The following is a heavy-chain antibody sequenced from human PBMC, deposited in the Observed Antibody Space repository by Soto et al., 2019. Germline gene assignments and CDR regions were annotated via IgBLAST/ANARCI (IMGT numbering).Heavy chain of an antibody. CDR2: ISGSGGST. J-gene: IGHJ6*02. CDR3: ARGRPLPIWFGELLETTGYYGMDV. V-gene: IGHV3-23*01. Sequence: GGSLRLSCAASGFTFSSYAMSWVRQAPGKGLEWVSAISGSGGSTYYADSVKGRFTISRDNSKNTLYLQMNSLRAEDTAVYYCARGRPLPIWFGELLETTGYYGMDVWGQGTTVTVSS. CDR1: GFTFSSYA. D-gene: IGHD3-10*01.